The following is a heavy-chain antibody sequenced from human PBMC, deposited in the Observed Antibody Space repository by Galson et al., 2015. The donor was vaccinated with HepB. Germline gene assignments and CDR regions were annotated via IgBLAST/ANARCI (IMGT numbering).Heavy chain of an antibody. D-gene: IGHD6-13*01. J-gene: IGHJ6*02. V-gene: IGHV3-30*02. Sequence: SLRLSCAASGFTFSSYGMHRVRQAPGKGLEWVAFIRYDGSNKYYADSVKGRFTISRDNSKNTLYLQMNSLRAEDTAVYYCASTQDIAAAGTDYYYGMDVWGQGTTVTVSS. CDR2: IRYDGSNK. CDR3: ASTQDIAAAGTDYYYGMDV. CDR1: GFTFSSYG.